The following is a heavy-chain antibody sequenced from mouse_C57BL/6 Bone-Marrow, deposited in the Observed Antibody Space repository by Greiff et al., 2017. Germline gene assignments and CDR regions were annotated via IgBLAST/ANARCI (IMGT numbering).Heavy chain of an antibody. CDR2: IYPGSGST. V-gene: IGHV1-55*01. CDR1: GYTFTSYW. J-gene: IGHJ1*03. D-gene: IGHD1-1*01. CDR3: ATTDGSSHWYFDV. Sequence: VQLQQPGAELVKPGASVKMSCKASGYTFTSYWITWVKQRPGQGLEWIGDIYPGSGSTNYNEKFKSKATLTVDTSSSTAYMQLSSLTSEDSAVYYCATTDGSSHWYFDVWGTGTTVTVSS.